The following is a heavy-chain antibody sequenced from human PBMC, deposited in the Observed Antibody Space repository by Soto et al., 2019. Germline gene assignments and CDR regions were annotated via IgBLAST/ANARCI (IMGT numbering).Heavy chain of an antibody. D-gene: IGHD3-3*01. V-gene: IGHV4-59*01. CDR2: IYYSGST. Sequence: SETLSLTCTVSGGSISSYYWSWIRQPPGKGLEWIGYIYYSGSTNYNPSLKSRVTISVDTSKNQFSLKLSSVTAADTAVYYCARGGSGGYYRDAFDIWGQGTMVTVSS. J-gene: IGHJ3*02. CDR3: ARGGSGGYYRDAFDI. CDR1: GGSISSYY.